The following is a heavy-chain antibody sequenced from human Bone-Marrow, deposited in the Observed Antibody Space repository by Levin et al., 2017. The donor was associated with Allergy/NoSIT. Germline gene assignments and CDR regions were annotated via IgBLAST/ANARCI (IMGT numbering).Heavy chain of an antibody. Sequence: PGGSLRLSCAASGFTFSDYYMSWIRQAPGKGLEWVSYISSSSSYTNYADSVKGRFTISRDNAKNSLYLQMNSLRAEDTAVKINSCAVKYIVSPSSSGIDNWFDPWGQGTLVTVSS. J-gene: IGHJ5*02. CDR2: ISSSSSYT. CDR3: SCAVKYIVSPSSSGIDNWFDP. V-gene: IGHV3-11*06. CDR1: GFTFSDYY. D-gene: IGHD2-21*01.